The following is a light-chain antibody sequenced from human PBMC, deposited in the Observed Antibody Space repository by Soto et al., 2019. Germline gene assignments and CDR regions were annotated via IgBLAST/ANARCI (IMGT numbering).Light chain of an antibody. V-gene: IGLV2-14*03. CDR2: DVS. Sequence: QSALTQPASVSGSPGQSITISCTGASSGVGGFDHVSWYQQHPGKVPRLLIYDVSSRPSGVSDRFSGSKSGNTASLTISGLQAEDEADYYCNSFTTTNTYVFGTGTKATVL. J-gene: IGLJ1*01. CDR1: SSGVGGFDH. CDR3: NSFTTTNTYV.